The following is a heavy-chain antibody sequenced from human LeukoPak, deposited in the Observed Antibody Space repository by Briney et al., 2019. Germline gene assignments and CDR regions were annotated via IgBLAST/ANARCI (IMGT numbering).Heavy chain of an antibody. CDR1: GFTFSSHG. CDR3: AKDIDWGRFDV. V-gene: IGHV3-23*01. J-gene: IGHJ2*01. Sequence: GGSLRLSCAASGFTFSSHGMDWVRQAPGTGLEWVSGVSPSGDITYYADSVKGRFAISRDNSRNTVYFQLNSLRADDTAVYYCAKDIDWGRFDVWGRGTLVTVSS. CDR2: VSPSGDIT. D-gene: IGHD7-27*01.